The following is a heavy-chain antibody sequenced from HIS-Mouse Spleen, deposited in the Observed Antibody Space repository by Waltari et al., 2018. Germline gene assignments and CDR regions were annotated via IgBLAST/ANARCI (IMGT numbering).Heavy chain of an antibody. CDR3: AREIPYSSSWYDWYFDL. Sequence: QLQLQESGPGLVKPSETLSLTCTVSGGSISSSSYYWGWIRQPPGKGLEWIGGIYYSGSTYYNPSLKGRITISVDPSKNQFSLKLRSVTAADTAVYYCAREIPYSSSWYDWYFDLWGRGTLVTVSS. J-gene: IGHJ2*01. CDR2: IYYSGST. D-gene: IGHD6-13*01. V-gene: IGHV4-39*07. CDR1: GGSISSSSYY.